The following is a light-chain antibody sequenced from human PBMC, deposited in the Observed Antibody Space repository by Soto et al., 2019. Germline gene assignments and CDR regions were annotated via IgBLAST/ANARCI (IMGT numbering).Light chain of an antibody. V-gene: IGKV1-5*01. J-gene: IGKJ1*01. CDR2: DAS. Sequence: DIQMTQSPSTLSASVGDRVTITCRASQSISSWLAWYQQKPGKAPKLLIYDASSLESGVPSRCSGSGSGTEFILPISSMQPDDVAAYYCQQYNSYSSWTFGQGTKVEIK. CDR1: QSISSW. CDR3: QQYNSYSSWT.